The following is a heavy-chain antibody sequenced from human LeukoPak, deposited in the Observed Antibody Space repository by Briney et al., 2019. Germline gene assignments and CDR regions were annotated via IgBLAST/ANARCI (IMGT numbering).Heavy chain of an antibody. J-gene: IGHJ6*03. V-gene: IGHV4-38-2*01. CDR3: ARPPTMVRGVYTLGYYYHMDV. CDR2: IYHSGST. Sequence: PSETLSLTCAVSGYSISSGYYWGWIRQPPGKGLEWVGSIYHSGSTYYNPSLNGRFTMSVDTPKNQLSLQLSTVIAADTAVYYCARPPTMVRGVYTLGYYYHMDVWGKGTTVTVSS. D-gene: IGHD3-10*01. CDR1: GYSISSGYY.